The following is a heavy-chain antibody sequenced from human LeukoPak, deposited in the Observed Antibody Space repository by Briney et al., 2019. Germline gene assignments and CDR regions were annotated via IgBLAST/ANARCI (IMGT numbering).Heavy chain of an antibody. CDR3: AKVMVRGVNDY. D-gene: IGHD3-10*01. Sequence: GGTLRLSCAASGFTFSSYGMSWVRQAPGKGLEWVSAISGSGGSTYYADSVKGRFTISRDNSKNTLYLQMNSLRAEDTAVYYCAKVMVRGVNDYWGQGTLVTVSS. J-gene: IGHJ4*02. CDR2: ISGSGGST. CDR1: GFTFSSYG. V-gene: IGHV3-23*01.